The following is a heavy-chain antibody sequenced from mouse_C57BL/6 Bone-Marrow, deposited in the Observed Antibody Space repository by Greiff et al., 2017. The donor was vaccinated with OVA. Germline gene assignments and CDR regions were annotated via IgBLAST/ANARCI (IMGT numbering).Heavy chain of an antibody. CDR1: GYTFTSYW. V-gene: IGHV1-74*01. D-gene: IGHD2-4*01. J-gene: IGHJ4*01. CDR2: IHPSDSDT. CDR3: ARLDDYDEGYAMDY. Sequence: QVHVKQPGAELVKPGASVKVSCKASGYTFTSYWMHWVKQRPGQGLEWIGRIHPSDSDTNYNQKFKGKATLTVDKSSSTAYMQLSSLTSEDSAVYYCARLDDYDEGYAMDYWGQGTSVTVSS.